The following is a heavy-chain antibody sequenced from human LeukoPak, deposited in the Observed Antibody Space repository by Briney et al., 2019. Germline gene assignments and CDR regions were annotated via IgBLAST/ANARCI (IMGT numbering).Heavy chain of an antibody. CDR2: VYYIGST. J-gene: IGHJ4*02. CDR1: GGSVSTYS. Sequence: PSETLSLTCTVSGGSVSTYSWSWIRQPPGKGLEWIGYVYYIGSTNYNPSLKSRVTISVDTSKNQVSLKVSSVTAADTAVYYCARLTEDYYCDYWGQGSLVTVSS. V-gene: IGHV4-59*08. D-gene: IGHD3/OR15-3a*01. CDR3: ARLTEDYYCDY.